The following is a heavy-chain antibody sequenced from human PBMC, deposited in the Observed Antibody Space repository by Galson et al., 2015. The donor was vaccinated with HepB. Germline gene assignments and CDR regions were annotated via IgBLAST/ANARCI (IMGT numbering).Heavy chain of an antibody. CDR3: AKDMEWLVPIYHFDY. CDR1: GFTFSRYG. D-gene: IGHD6-19*01. V-gene: IGHV3-23*01. CDR2: ISGSGGST. Sequence: SLRLSCAASGFTFSRYGMHWVRQAPGKGLDWVSGISGSGGSTHCADSVKGRLTISRDNSKNTLYLQMNSLRAEDTAVYYCAKDMEWLVPIYHFDYWGQGTLLTVSS. J-gene: IGHJ4*02.